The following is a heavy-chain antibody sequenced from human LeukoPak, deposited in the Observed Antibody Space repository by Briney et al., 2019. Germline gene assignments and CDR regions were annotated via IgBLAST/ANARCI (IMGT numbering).Heavy chain of an antibody. CDR3: AKDVGGYYFTYWSGCFDH. Sequence: GGSLRLSCAGSGFTFSSYAMSWVRQAPGKGLEWVSGISSGGGSTYYADSVKGRFTISRDNSKNTLDLEMNSLRAEDTGVYYCAKDVGGYYFTYWSGCFDHWGQGTLVTVSS. V-gene: IGHV3-23*01. CDR2: ISSGGGST. J-gene: IGHJ4*02. CDR1: GFTFSSYA. D-gene: IGHD3-10*01.